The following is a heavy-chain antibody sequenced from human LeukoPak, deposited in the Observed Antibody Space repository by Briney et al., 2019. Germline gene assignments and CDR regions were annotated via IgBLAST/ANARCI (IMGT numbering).Heavy chain of an antibody. CDR1: GFTFSSYA. D-gene: IGHD3-10*01. CDR3: ARGWFGESINYFDY. Sequence: PGGSLRLSCAASGFTFSSYAMSWVRQAPGKGLDWVSSINGGGGSTYYADSVKGRFTISRDNAKNSLYPQMNSLRAEDTALYHCARGWFGESINYFDYWGQGTLVTVSS. V-gene: IGHV3-23*01. J-gene: IGHJ4*02. CDR2: INGGGGST.